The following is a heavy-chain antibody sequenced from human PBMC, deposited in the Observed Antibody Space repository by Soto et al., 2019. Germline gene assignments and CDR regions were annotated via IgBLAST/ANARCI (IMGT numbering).Heavy chain of an antibody. Sequence: GGSLSLSCAASGFTFSSYAMSWVRQAPGKGLEWVSAISGSGGSTYYAASVKGLFTISRENTKNTLYVQMNSLRAEDTAVYYCAKEMRDCTLAFDHWGQGTLVTVSS. CDR2: ISGSGGST. CDR3: AKEMRDCTLAFDH. D-gene: IGHD2-21*02. J-gene: IGHJ4*02. CDR1: GFTFSSYA. V-gene: IGHV3-23*01.